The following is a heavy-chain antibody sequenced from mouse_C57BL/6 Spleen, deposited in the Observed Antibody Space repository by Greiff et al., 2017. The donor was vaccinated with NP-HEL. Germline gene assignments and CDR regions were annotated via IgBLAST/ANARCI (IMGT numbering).Heavy chain of an antibody. Sequence: QVQLKQPGAELVRPGTSVKLSCKASGYTFTSYWMHWVKQRPGQGLEWIGVIDPSDSYTNYNQKFKGKATLTVDTSSSTAYMQLSSLTSEDSAVYYCASNSSFDYWGQGTTLTVSS. CDR3: ASNSSFDY. D-gene: IGHD4-1*01. CDR2: IDPSDSYT. V-gene: IGHV1-59*01. J-gene: IGHJ2*01. CDR1: GYTFTSYW.